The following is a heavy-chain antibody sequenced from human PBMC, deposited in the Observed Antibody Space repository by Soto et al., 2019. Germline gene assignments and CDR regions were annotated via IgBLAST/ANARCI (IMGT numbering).Heavy chain of an antibody. CDR3: ARARYGGYYDY. V-gene: IGHV3-13*01. CDR2: IGTAGDT. J-gene: IGHJ4*02. CDR1: GFTFSSSD. Sequence: EVQLVESGGDLVQPGGSLRLSCAASGFTFSSSDMHWVRQATGKGLEYVSAIGTAGDTYYPGSVKGRFTISRENAKNSLYLQMNSLRAGDTAVYYCARARYGGYYDYWGQGTLVTVSS. D-gene: IGHD1-26*01.